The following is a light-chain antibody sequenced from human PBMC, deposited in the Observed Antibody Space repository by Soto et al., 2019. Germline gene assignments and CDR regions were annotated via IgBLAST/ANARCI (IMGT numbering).Light chain of an antibody. CDR1: QSVSTR. CDR3: QQYSVYWT. CDR2: DAS. J-gene: IGKJ1*01. Sequence: DIQMTQSPSSMSASVGDRVTIICRASQSVSTRLAWYKQKPGKAPKVLIYDASSWAGGVPSRFTGSGSGTEFTLTINSLQPDDFATYYCQQYSVYWTFGQGTKLEIK. V-gene: IGKV1-5*02.